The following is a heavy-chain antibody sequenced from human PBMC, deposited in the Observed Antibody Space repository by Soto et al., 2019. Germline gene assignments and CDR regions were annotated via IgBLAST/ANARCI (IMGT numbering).Heavy chain of an antibody. CDR2: ISGSGGST. D-gene: IGHD3-3*01. J-gene: IGHJ4*02. CDR3: AKDEDYDFWSGYSDFDY. Sequence: GGSLRLSCAASGFTFSSYAMSWVRQAPGKGLEWVSAISGSGGSTYYADSVKGRFTISRDNSKNTLYLQMNSLRAEDTAVYYCAKDEDYDFWSGYSDFDYWGQGTLVTVSS. CDR1: GFTFSSYA. V-gene: IGHV3-23*01.